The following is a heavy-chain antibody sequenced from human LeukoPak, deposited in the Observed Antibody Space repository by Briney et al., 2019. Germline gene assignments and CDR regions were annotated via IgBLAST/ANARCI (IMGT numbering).Heavy chain of an antibody. Sequence: ASVKVSCKASGYTFTSYDINWVRQATGQGLEWMGWMNPNSGNTGYAQKFQGRVTMTRNTSISTAYMELSSLRSEDTAVYYCAVRDTPYCGGDCPLDYWGQGTLVTVSS. J-gene: IGHJ4*02. CDR3: AVRDTPYCGGDCPLDY. CDR2: MNPNSGNT. D-gene: IGHD2-21*02. V-gene: IGHV1-8*01. CDR1: GYTFTSYD.